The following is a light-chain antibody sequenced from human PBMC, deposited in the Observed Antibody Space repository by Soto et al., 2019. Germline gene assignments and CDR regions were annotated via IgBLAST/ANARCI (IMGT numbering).Light chain of an antibody. CDR1: QSISSN. V-gene: IGKV3-15*01. J-gene: IGKJ4*01. CDR3: QQYNNWPRAT. Sequence: EIVMTQSPATLSVSLGDRATLSCRASQSISSNLAWYQQKPGQAPRLLMFRTSSRATGFPARFSGSGSGTELNLTISSLQSEDFGVYYCQQYNNWPRATFGGGTKVDIK. CDR2: RTS.